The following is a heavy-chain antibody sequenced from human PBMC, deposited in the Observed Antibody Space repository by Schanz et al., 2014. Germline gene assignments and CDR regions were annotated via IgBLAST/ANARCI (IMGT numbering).Heavy chain of an antibody. Sequence: VQLLESGGGLVQPGGSLRLSCAASGFTLSNSDMHWVRQAPGKGPEWVAVIWSDGSTKYYADSVKGRFTISRDNAKNSLFLQMNSLRVEDTAVYYCARLPVGYGSGIWDVWGQGTSVTVSS. J-gene: IGHJ6*02. V-gene: IGHV3-33*08. CDR1: GFTLSNSD. CDR3: ARLPVGYGSGIWDV. D-gene: IGHD3-10*01. CDR2: IWSDGSTK.